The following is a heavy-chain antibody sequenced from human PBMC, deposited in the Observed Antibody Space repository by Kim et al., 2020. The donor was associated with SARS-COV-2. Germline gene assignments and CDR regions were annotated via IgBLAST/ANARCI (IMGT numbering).Heavy chain of an antibody. J-gene: IGHJ4*02. Sequence: GGSLRLSCAVSGFSFSTYDMSWVRQAPEKGLEWVSAITGRDGSTFYADSVKGRFIISRDNSRNTLFLQLNSLRAEDTALYYCARESSRRADYWGQGTLVTVSS. CDR2: ITGRDGST. V-gene: IGHV3-23*01. D-gene: IGHD2-2*01. CDR3: ARESSRRADY. CDR1: GFSFSTYD.